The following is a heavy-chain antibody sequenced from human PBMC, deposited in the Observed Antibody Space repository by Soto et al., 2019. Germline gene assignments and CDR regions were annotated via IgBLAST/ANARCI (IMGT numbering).Heavy chain of an antibody. CDR2: IYYSGST. J-gene: IGHJ6*03. CDR3: ARHSSIGYYYHMDV. V-gene: IGHV4-59*08. Sequence: PSETLSLTCTVSGGSISSYYWSWIRQPPGKGLEWIGYIYYSGSTNYNPSLKSRVTISVDTSKNQFSLKLSSVTAADTAVYYCARHSSIGYYYHMDVWGKGNTVTVSS. CDR1: GGSISSYY. D-gene: IGHD3-16*02.